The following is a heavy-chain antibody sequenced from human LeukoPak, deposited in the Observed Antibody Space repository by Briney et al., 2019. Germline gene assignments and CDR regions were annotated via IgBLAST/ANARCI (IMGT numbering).Heavy chain of an antibody. CDR3: ATEVGATDY. V-gene: IGHV4-39*07. D-gene: IGHD1-26*01. Sequence: SETLSLTCTVSGGSISSSSYYWGWIRQPPGKGLEWIGSIYYSGSTYYNPSLKSRVTISVDTSKNQFSLKLSSVTAADTAMYYCATEVGATDYWGQGTLVTVSS. CDR1: GGSISSSSYY. J-gene: IGHJ4*02. CDR2: IYYSGST.